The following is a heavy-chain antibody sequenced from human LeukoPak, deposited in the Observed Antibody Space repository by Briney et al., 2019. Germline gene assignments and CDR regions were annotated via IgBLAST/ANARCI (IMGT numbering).Heavy chain of an antibody. D-gene: IGHD2-15*01. V-gene: IGHV4-39*07. CDR1: GGSISSSSYY. J-gene: IGHJ4*02. CDR2: IYYSGST. CDR3: ARDSVVVVAATFDY. Sequence: SETPSLTFTVSGGSISSSSYYWGWIRQPPGKGLEWMGSIYYSGSTYYNPSLKSRVTISVDTSKNQFSLKLSSVTAADTAVYYCARDSVVVVAATFDYWGQGTLVTVSS.